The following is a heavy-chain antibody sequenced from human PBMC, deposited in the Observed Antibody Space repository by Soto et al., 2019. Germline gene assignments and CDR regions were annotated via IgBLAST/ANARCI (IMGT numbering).Heavy chain of an antibody. CDR1: GGSISSGDYY. D-gene: IGHD2-2*01. J-gene: IGHJ4*02. V-gene: IGHV4-30-4*01. Sequence: QVQLQESGPGLVKPSQTLSLTCTVSGGSISSGDYYWSWIRQPPGKGLEWIGYIYYSGSTYYNPSLRSRVTISVDTYKNQFSLKLSSVTAADTAVYYCARVDFGADGYQLRSSYFDYWGQGTLVTVAS. CDR2: IYYSGST. CDR3: ARVDFGADGYQLRSSYFDY.